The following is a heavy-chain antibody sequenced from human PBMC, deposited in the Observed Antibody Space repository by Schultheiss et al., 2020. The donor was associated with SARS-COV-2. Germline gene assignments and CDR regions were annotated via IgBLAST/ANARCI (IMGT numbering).Heavy chain of an antibody. CDR1: GFTFSSYA. J-gene: IGHJ6*02. Sequence: GGSLRLSCAASGFTFSSYAMHWVRQAPGKRLEWVSLISWDGGSTYYADSVKGRFTISRDNSKNSLYLQMNSLRAEDTALYYCAKDNNNYYYYGMDVWGQGTTVTVSS. D-gene: IGHD1/OR15-1a*01. CDR2: ISWDGGST. V-gene: IGHV3-43D*04. CDR3: AKDNNNYYYYGMDV.